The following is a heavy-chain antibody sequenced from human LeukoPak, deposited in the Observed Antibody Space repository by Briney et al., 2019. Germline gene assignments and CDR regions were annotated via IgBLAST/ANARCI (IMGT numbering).Heavy chain of an antibody. J-gene: IGHJ3*02. CDR2: IIPIFGTA. CDR1: GGTFSSYA. V-gene: IGHV1-69*13. D-gene: IGHD3-22*01. CDR3: ARDVAYYYDSSGYYLDAFDI. Sequence: SVKVSCKASGGTFSSYAISWVRQAPGQELEWMGGIIPIFGTANYAQKFQGRVTITADESTSTAYMELSSLRSEDTAVYYCARDVAYYYDSSGYYLDAFDIWGQGTMVTVSS.